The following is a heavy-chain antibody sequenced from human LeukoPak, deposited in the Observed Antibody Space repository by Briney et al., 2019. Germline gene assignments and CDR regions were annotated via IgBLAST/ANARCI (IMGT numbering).Heavy chain of an antibody. J-gene: IGHJ5*02. CDR1: GYTFTGYY. D-gene: IGHD3-22*01. Sequence: GASVKVSCKASGYTFTGYYMHWVRQAPGQGLEWMGRINPNSGGTNYAQKFQGRVTMTRDTSISTAYMELSRLRSDDTAAYYCARGYYYDSSGYHLWGQGTLVTVSS. CDR2: INPNSGGT. CDR3: ARGYYYDSSGYHL. V-gene: IGHV1-2*06.